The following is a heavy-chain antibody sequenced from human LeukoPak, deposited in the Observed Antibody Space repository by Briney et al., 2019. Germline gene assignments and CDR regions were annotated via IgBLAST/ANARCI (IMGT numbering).Heavy chain of an antibody. V-gene: IGHV3-30*03. CDR1: GFIFSSYG. CDR3: ARVFRPSLTVFIIRGAFDI. CDR2: ISHDGSHK. J-gene: IGHJ3*02. Sequence: GGSLRLSCAASGFIFSSYGMHWVRQAPGKGLEWVAVISHDGSHKFYADSVEGRFTIARDNSKNTVYLHMNSLRVEDTAVYYCARVFRPSLTVFIIRGAFDIWGQGTMVTVSS. D-gene: IGHD3-3*01.